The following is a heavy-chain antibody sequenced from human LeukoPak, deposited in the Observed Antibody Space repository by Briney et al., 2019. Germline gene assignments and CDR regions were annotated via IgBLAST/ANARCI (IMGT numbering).Heavy chain of an antibody. Sequence: GGSLRPSCSASGFTFRSNAMHWVRQAPGKGLEYVSAISGNGDSTYYADSVKGTFTISRDNSKNTLYLQMSSLRAEDTAVYYCVKGGIAAAYNYFDYWGQGTLVTVSS. CDR3: VKGGIAAAYNYFDY. J-gene: IGHJ4*02. CDR1: GFTFRSNA. D-gene: IGHD6-13*01. V-gene: IGHV3-64D*06. CDR2: ISGNGDST.